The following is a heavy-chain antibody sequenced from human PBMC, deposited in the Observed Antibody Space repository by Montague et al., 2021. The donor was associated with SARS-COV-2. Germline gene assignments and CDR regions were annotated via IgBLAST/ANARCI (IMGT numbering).Heavy chain of an antibody. CDR3: AHSQTYYHDSLAYHDAFDI. D-gene: IGHD3-22*01. V-gene: IGHV2-5*01. CDR2: IDDYADK. J-gene: IGHJ3*02. Sequence: PALVKPTQTLTLTCTFSGFSVSSNGAGVGWIRQAPGKALEWLALIDDYADKRYSLSLKSRLTITEDTSKNQVVLTMTNMDPVDTATYYCAHSQTYYHDSLAYHDAFDIWGQGTMVTVSS. CDR1: GFSVSSNGAG.